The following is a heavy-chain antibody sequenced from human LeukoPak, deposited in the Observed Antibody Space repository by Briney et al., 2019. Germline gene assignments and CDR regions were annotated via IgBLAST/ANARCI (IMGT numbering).Heavy chain of an antibody. V-gene: IGHV3-23*01. J-gene: IGHJ3*02. D-gene: IGHD2-21*02. CDR3: ARDGTCGGACKGAFDI. CDR2: ISGSGGST. Sequence: GGSLRLFCGASGFTFSSYAMSWVRRAPGRGLEEGSAISGSGGSTYYADSVKGRFTISRDNSKNTLYRQMNSLRAEDTAVYYCARDGTCGGACKGAFDIWGQGTMVTVSS. CDR1: GFTFSSYA.